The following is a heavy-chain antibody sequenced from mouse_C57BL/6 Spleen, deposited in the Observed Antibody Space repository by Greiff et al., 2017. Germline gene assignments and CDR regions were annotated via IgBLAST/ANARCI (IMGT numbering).Heavy chain of an antibody. J-gene: IGHJ1*03. V-gene: IGHV1-4*01. CDR1: GYTFTSYT. CDR3: ARGVYYDYDEDWYFDV. CDR2: INPSSGYP. Sequence: VQLQQSGAELARPGASVKMSCKASGYTFTSYTMHWVKQRPGQGLEWIGYINPSSGYPKYNQKLKDKATLTADKSSSTAYMQLSSLTSEDSAVYYCARGVYYDYDEDWYFDVWGTGTTVTVSS. D-gene: IGHD2-4*01.